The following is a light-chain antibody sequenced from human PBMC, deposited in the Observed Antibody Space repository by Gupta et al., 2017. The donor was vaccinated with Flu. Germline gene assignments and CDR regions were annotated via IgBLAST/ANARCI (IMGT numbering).Light chain of an antibody. J-gene: IGLJ3*02. CDR3: SSYTSSSTLM. CDR1: SSDVGGYNY. Sequence: QSALTKPAAVSGSTGQAITLSCTGTSSDVGGYNYVSWYQQHPGKAPKLMIYEVSNRPSGVSNRFSGSKSGNTASLTISGLQAEDEADYYCSSYTSSSTLMFGGGTKLTVL. CDR2: EVS. V-gene: IGLV2-14*01.